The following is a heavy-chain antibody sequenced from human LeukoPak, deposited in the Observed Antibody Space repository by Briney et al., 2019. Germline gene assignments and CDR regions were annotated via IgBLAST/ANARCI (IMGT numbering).Heavy chain of an antibody. J-gene: IGHJ4*02. D-gene: IGHD5-18*01. CDR3: ARGSGSYGFFDV. CDR1: GGDISTYH. V-gene: IGHV4-59*13. CDR2: VYYSGST. Sequence: PPETQSLTCSVSGGDISTYHWSWIRQSPGEAFEYIGNVYYSGSTNYNPSLRSRVTISVDVSKNQFSLNVRSVTAADTAVYYCARGSGSYGFFDVWGQGTLVTVSA.